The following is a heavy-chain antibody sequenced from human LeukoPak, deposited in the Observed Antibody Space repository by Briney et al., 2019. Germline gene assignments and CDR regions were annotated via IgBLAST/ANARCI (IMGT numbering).Heavy chain of an antibody. V-gene: IGHV4-39*01. CDR3: ARRGVGFAFDI. D-gene: IGHD2-8*01. CDR1: GGSISSSSYY. CDR2: IYYSGST. Sequence: ASETLSLTCTVSGGSISSSSYYWGWLRQPPGKGLEWIGSIYYSGSTYYNPSLKSRVTISVDTSKNQFSLKLSSVTAADTAVYYCARRGVGFAFDIWGQGTMVTVSS. J-gene: IGHJ3*02.